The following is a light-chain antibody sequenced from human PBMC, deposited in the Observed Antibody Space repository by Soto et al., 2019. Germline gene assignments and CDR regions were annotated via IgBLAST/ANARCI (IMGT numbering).Light chain of an antibody. J-gene: IGKJ1*01. CDR3: QQSSSTPGWT. V-gene: IGKV1-39*01. Sequence: DILMTQSPSSVSASVGDRVTITCRTGQSISDSLNWYQQKPGEAPKLLIIEASTLHAGVPSRFSGSGSGTDFTLTISSLQPEDFATYYCQQSSSTPGWTFGQGTKGDIK. CDR1: QSISDS. CDR2: EAS.